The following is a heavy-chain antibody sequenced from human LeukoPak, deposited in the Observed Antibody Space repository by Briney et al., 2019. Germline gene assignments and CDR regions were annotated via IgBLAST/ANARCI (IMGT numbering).Heavy chain of an antibody. D-gene: IGHD2-15*01. CDR2: IYTGGST. CDR1: RFTVSSNY. CDR3: AREALGCSGGSFYFDY. J-gene: IGHJ4*02. V-gene: IGHV3-53*05. Sequence: QTGGSLRLSCAASRFTVSSNYMSWVRQAPGKGLEWVSGIYTGGSTYYADSVKGRFTISRDNSKNTLYLQMNSLRAEDTAVYYCAREALGCSGGSFYFDYWGQGTLVTVSS.